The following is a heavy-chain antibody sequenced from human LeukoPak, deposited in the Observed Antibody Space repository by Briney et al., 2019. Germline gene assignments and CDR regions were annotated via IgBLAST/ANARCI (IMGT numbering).Heavy chain of an antibody. J-gene: IGHJ4*02. V-gene: IGHV5-51*01. CDR3: ARHRGYCRGGSCFLNY. CDR1: GYSFTSYW. CDR2: IYPGDSDT. D-gene: IGHD2-15*01. Sequence: GESLKISCKGSGYSFTSYWIGWVRQMPGKGLEWMGIIYPGDSDTRYSPSFQGQVTISADKSISTAYLQWSSLKASDTAMYYCARHRGYCRGGSCFLNYWGQGTLVTVSS.